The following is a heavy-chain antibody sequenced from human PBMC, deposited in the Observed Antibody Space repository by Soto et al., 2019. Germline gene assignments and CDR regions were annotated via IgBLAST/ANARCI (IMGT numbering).Heavy chain of an antibody. CDR2: FSGAGGGT. D-gene: IGHD1-26*01. CDR1: GFTFSRFA. Sequence: GGSLRLSCEASGFTFSRFAMSWVRQAPGKGLEWVSTFSGAGGGTYYADSVKGRFTISRDNFKSSLYLQMSNLRAEDTAIYYCAKGKISTTTYTSFDSWGQGTLVTVSS. CDR3: AKGKISTTTYTSFDS. J-gene: IGHJ5*01. V-gene: IGHV3-23*01.